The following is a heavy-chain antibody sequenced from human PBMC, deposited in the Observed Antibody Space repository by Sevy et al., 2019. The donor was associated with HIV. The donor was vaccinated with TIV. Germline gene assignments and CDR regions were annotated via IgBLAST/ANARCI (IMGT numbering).Heavy chain of an antibody. D-gene: IGHD2-8*02. CDR2: INWNGGST. V-gene: IGHV3-20*04. Sequence: GGSLRLSCAASGFTFGDYGMSWVRQAPGKGLEWVSGINWNGGSTGYAHSVKGRFTISRDKAKNSLDLQMNSLRAEDTALYYCARAGGVFEGEGAFDIWGQGTMVTVSS. J-gene: IGHJ3*02. CDR3: ARAGGVFEGEGAFDI. CDR1: GFTFGDYG.